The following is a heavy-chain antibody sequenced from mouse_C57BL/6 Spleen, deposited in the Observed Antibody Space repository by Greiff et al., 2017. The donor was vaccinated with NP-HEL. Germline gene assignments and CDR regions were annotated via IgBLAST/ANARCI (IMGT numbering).Heavy chain of an antibody. CDR2: INPNNGGT. CDR3: ARAGKYDYDPDYYAMDY. Sequence: EVKLQQSGPELVKPGASVKISCKASGYTFTDYYMNWVKQSHGKSLEWIGDINPNNGGTSYNQKFKGKATLTVDKSSSTAYMELRSLTSEDSAVYYCARAGKYDYDPDYYAMDYWGQGTSVTVSS. CDR1: GYTFTDYY. J-gene: IGHJ4*01. D-gene: IGHD2-4*01. V-gene: IGHV1-26*01.